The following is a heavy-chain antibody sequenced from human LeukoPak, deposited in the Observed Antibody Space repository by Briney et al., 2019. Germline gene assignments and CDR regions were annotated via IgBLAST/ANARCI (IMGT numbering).Heavy chain of an antibody. V-gene: IGHV3-66*01. J-gene: IGHJ4*02. CDR2: IYSGGST. Sequence: GGSLRLSCAASGFTVSSNYMSWVRQAPGKGLEWVSVIYSGGSTYYADSVKGRFTISRDNSKNTLYLQMNSLRAEDTAVYYCAKEWYYYDSSGTVFDYWGQGTLVTVSS. CDR3: AKEWYYYDSSGTVFDY. CDR1: GFTVSSNY. D-gene: IGHD3-22*01.